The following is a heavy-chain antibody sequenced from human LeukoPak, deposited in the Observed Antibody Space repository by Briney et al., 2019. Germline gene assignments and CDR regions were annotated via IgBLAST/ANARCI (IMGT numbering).Heavy chain of an antibody. CDR1: GFTFSVYS. Sequence: GGSLRLSCVASGFTFSVYSMNWVRQAPGKGLEWISYISSSSSTIYYADSVKGRFTISRDNDKNSLYLQMNSLRDEDTAVYYCARFYGSGGDWFDPWGQGTLVTVSS. CDR2: ISSSSSTI. D-gene: IGHD3-10*01. CDR3: ARFYGSGGDWFDP. J-gene: IGHJ5*02. V-gene: IGHV3-48*02.